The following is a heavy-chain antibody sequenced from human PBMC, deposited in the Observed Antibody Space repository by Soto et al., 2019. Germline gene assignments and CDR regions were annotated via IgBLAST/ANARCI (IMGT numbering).Heavy chain of an antibody. Sequence: ASVKVSCKASGYTFTSYGISWVRQAPGQGLEWMGWISAYNGNTNYAQKLQGRVTMTTDTSTSTAYMELRSLRSDDTAVYYCARVYDSSGYYLQYFQHWGQGTLVTVSS. J-gene: IGHJ1*01. V-gene: IGHV1-18*04. D-gene: IGHD3-22*01. CDR2: ISAYNGNT. CDR3: ARVYDSSGYYLQYFQH. CDR1: GYTFTSYG.